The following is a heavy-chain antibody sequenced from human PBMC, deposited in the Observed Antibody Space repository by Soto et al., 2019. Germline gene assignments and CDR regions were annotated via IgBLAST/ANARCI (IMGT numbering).Heavy chain of an antibody. J-gene: IGHJ6*02. D-gene: IGHD1-20*01. Sequence: GESLQISCKGSGYSFTSYWIGWVRQMPGKGLEWMGIIYPGDSDTRYSPSFQGQVTISADKSISTAYLQWSSLKASDTAMYYCARLNGNGGDLQHQGGDYGMDVWGQGTTVTVSS. CDR3: ARLNGNGGDLQHQGGDYGMDV. CDR1: GYSFTSYW. V-gene: IGHV5-51*01. CDR2: IYPGDSDT.